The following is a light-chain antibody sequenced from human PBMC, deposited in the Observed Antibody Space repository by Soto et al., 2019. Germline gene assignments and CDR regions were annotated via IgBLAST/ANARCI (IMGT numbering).Light chain of an antibody. Sequence: EVELTQSPGTLSLSPGERATLSCRASQSVSSSHLAWYQQKPGQAPRLLIYGASSRATGIPDRFSGSGSGTDFTLTISRLEPEDFAVYYCQQYGSSPPITFGQGTRLEIK. CDR2: GAS. CDR1: QSVSSSH. CDR3: QQYGSSPPIT. V-gene: IGKV3-20*01. J-gene: IGKJ5*01.